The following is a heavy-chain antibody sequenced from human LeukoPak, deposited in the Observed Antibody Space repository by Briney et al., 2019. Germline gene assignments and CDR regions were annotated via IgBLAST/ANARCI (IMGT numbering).Heavy chain of an antibody. D-gene: IGHD1-26*01. CDR2: ISYDGSNK. CDR3: ARDSDIVGATTGFDY. Sequence: GGSLRLSCAASGFSFSSYAMHWVRQAPGKGAEWVAVISYDGSNKYYADSVKGRFTISRDNSKNTLYLQMNSLRAEDTAVYYCARDSDIVGATTGFDYWGQGTLVTVSS. J-gene: IGHJ4*02. V-gene: IGHV3-30-3*01. CDR1: GFSFSSYA.